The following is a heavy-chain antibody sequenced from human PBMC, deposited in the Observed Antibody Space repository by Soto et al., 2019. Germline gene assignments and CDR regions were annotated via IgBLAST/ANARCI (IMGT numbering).Heavy chain of an antibody. J-gene: IGHJ6*02. V-gene: IGHV3-23*01. Sequence: EVQLLESGGGLVHPGGSLRLSCAASGFTFSSYAMSWVRQAQGKGLEWVSAISGSGGSTYYADSVKGRFTISRDNSKHTLYLQMNSLRAKDTAVYYCANAPRSLVRYYYDMDVWGQGTTVTVSS. CDR1: GFTFSSYA. CDR2: ISGSGGST. CDR3: ANAPRSLVRYYYDMDV. D-gene: IGHD3-3*01.